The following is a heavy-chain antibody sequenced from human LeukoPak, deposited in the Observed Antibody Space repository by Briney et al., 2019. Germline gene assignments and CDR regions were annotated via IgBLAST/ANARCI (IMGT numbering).Heavy chain of an antibody. CDR2: MKPNSGNT. J-gene: IGHJ4*02. V-gene: IGHV1-8*02. D-gene: IGHD3-10*01. CDR3: ARFSYGSGSYLPDH. CDR1: GGTFSSYA. Sequence: GASVKVSCKASGGTFSSYAINWVRQATGQGLEWMGWMKPNSGNTGYAQRFQGRVTMTRNTSISTAYMELSSLRSEDTAVYYCARFSYGSGSYLPDHWGQGTLVTVSS.